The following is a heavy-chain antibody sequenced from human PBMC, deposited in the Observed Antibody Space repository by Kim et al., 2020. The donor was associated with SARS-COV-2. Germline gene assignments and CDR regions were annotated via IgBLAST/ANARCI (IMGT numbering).Heavy chain of an antibody. CDR3: ARDRPGITIFGVVIWDPLMHV. CDR2: ISSSGSTI. Sequence: GGSLRLSCAASGFTFSSYEMNWVRQAPGKGLEWVSYISSSGSTIYYADSVKGRFTISRDNAKNSLYLQMNSLRAEDTAVYYCARDRPGITIFGVVIWDPLMHVWGQGTTDTVPS. V-gene: IGHV3-48*03. J-gene: IGHJ6*02. CDR1: GFTFSSYE. D-gene: IGHD3-3*01.